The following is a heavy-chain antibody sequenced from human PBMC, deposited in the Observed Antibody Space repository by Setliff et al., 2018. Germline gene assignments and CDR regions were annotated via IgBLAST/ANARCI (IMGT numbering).Heavy chain of an antibody. CDR3: ARAYDFWSGYMGMDS. J-gene: IGHJ4*02. CDR2: ANGDGSTT. Sequence: GGSLRLSCAASGFTFSNYWMHWVRQVPGKGLVWVGRANGDGSTTGYADSVKGRFTISRDNAKNTLYLQMNSLRTEDAAVYYCARAYDFWSGYMGMDSWGQGTLVTVSS. CDR1: GFTFSNYW. D-gene: IGHD3-3*01. V-gene: IGHV3-74*01.